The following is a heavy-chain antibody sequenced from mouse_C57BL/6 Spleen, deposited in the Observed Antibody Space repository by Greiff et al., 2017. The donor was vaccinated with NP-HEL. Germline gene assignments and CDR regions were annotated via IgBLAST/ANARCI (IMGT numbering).Heavy chain of an antibody. D-gene: IGHD2-4*01. Sequence: QVQLKQPGAELVKPGASVKVSCKASGYTFTSYWMHWVKQRPGQGLEWIGRIHPSDSDTNYNQKFKGKATLTVDKSSSTAYMQLSSLTSEDSAVYYCAIDHYYDYDVGYWGQGTTLTVSS. CDR3: AIDHYYDYDVGY. V-gene: IGHV1-74*01. CDR1: GYTFTSYW. J-gene: IGHJ2*01. CDR2: IHPSDSDT.